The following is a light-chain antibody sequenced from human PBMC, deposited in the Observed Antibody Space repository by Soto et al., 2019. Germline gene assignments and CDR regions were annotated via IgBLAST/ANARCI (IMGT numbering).Light chain of an antibody. Sequence: HSVLTQPPSASGTPGQRVTISCSGSSFNIGGNTVNWYQQVTGTTPKLLLNSNNQRPSGVPDRFSGSKSGTSASQAISGLQSEDEADDYCAAWEDSLNGVVFGGGTKVTVL. V-gene: IGLV1-44*01. CDR2: SNN. CDR3: AAWEDSLNGVV. CDR1: SFNIGGNT. J-gene: IGLJ2*01.